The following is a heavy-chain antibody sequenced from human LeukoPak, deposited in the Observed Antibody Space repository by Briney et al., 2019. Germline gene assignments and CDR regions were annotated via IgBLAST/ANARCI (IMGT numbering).Heavy chain of an antibody. CDR1: GFTFSSYA. V-gene: IGHV3-23*01. D-gene: IGHD1-20*01. CDR2: ISPTTGTT. Sequence: PGGSLRLSCAASGFTFSSYAMSWIRQAPGKGLEWLSAISPTTGTTFYADSVKGRFTISRDNAKNSLYLQMNSLRAEDTAVYYCARDMTGISFDPWGQGTLVTVSS. CDR3: ARDMTGISFDP. J-gene: IGHJ5*02.